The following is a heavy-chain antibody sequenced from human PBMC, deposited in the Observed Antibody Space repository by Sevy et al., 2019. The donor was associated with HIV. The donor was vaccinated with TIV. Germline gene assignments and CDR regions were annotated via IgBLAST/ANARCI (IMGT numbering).Heavy chain of an antibody. Sequence: SETLSLTCSVSGGSTNIYYWSWIRQPPGKRLEWIGFTYYSGTTNYNPSLKSRVTISIDTSKNQFSLKLSSVTAADTAVYYCGRVGFNWNDVDYWGQGILVTVSS. CDR1: GGSTNIYY. CDR2: TYYSGTT. CDR3: GRVGFNWNDVDY. V-gene: IGHV4-59*01. D-gene: IGHD1-20*01. J-gene: IGHJ4*02.